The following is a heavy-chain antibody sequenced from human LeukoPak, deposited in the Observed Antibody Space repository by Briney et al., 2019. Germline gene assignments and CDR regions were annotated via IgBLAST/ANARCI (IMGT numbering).Heavy chain of an antibody. V-gene: IGHV4-38-2*02. CDR1: GYSISSGYY. CDR3: AAGYYDILTGYKDY. J-gene: IGHJ4*02. Sequence: SETLSLTCTVSGYSISSGYYWGWIRQPPGKGLEWIGSIYHSGSTYYNPSLKSRVTISVDTSKNQFSLKLSSVTAADTAVYYCAAGYYDILTGYKDYWGQGTLVTVSS. D-gene: IGHD3-9*01. CDR2: IYHSGST.